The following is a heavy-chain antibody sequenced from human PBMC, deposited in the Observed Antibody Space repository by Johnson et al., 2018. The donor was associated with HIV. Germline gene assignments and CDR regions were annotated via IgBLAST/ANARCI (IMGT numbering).Heavy chain of an antibody. D-gene: IGHD4-23*01. CDR3: ARGWTVGTFDNAFDI. Sequence: VQLVESGGGVVQPGRSLKLSCAASGFPVGSNYMSWVRQAPGKGLEGVSVIYSGGSTYYADSVKGRFTISRDNSKNTRYLQMNSLRAEDTAVYYCARGWTVGTFDNAFDIWGQGTMVTVSS. CDR2: IYSGGST. CDR1: GFPVGSNY. V-gene: IGHV3-66*01. J-gene: IGHJ3*02.